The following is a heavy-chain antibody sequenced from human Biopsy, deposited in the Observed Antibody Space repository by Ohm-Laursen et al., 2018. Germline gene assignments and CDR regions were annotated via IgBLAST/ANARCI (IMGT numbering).Heavy chain of an antibody. CDR2: IYYSGST. CDR3: ARATNSTDGPYYYFYGMDV. V-gene: IGHV4-59*01. D-gene: IGHD2/OR15-2a*01. CDR1: GGSISSDY. Sequence: GTLSLTCSVSGGSISSDYWSWVRQTPGKGLEWIGYIYYSGSTNYNPSLKSRVTISVDTSKNQFSLRLNSVTAADTAVYYCARATNSTDGPYYYFYGMDVWGQGTTVTVSS. J-gene: IGHJ6*02.